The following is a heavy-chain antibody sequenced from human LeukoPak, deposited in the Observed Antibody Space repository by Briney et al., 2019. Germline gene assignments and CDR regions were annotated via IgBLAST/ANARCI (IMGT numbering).Heavy chain of an antibody. CDR1: GFTFSTFA. Sequence: GGSLRLSCAASGFTFSTFAMSWVRQAPGKGLEWVSSIGVSAGRTDYADSVKGRFTISRDNSKNTLYLQMNSLRAEDTAVYYCARRKLRYFDWFFDYWGQGTLVTVSS. D-gene: IGHD3-9*01. J-gene: IGHJ4*02. V-gene: IGHV3-23*01. CDR3: ARRKLRYFDWFFDY. CDR2: IGVSAGRT.